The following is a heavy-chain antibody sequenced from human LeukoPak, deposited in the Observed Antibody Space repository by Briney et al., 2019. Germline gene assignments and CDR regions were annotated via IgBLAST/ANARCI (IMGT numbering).Heavy chain of an antibody. CDR1: GFTFSHAW. Sequence: GGSLRLSCAASGFTFSHAWMSWVRQAPGKGLEWVGRIYSKTDGGTTDYAAPVKGRFTISRDDSKNTLYLQMNSLKTEDTAVYYCTTGFFGVVNDAFDIWGQGTMVTVSS. CDR3: TTGFFGVVNDAFDI. CDR2: IYSKTDGGTT. J-gene: IGHJ3*02. D-gene: IGHD3-3*01. V-gene: IGHV3-15*01.